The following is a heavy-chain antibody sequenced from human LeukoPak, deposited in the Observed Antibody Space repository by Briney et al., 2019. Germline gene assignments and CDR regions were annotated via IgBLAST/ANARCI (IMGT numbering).Heavy chain of an antibody. CDR2: IKEDGSEK. D-gene: IGHD2-15*01. CDR3: SRGANWVDFDT. J-gene: IGHJ3*02. V-gene: IGHV3-7*04. Sequence: PGGSLRLSCAASGFSFSTYWMHCVRQAPGKGLEWVANIKEDGSEKNSVDSVKGRFTISRDNAKTSVYLQMNSLRAEDTAVYYCSRGANWVDFDTWGQGTMVTVSS. CDR1: GFSFSTYW.